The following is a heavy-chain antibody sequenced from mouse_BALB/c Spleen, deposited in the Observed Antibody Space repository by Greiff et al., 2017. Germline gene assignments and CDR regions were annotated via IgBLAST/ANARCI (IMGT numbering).Heavy chain of an antibody. Sequence: VQVVESGAELAKPGASVKMSCKASGYTFTSYWMHWVKQRPGQGLEWIGYINPSTGYTEYNQKFKDKATLTADKSSSTAYMQLSSLTSEDSAVYYCARSGYYGYFDVWGAGTTVTVSS. CDR3: ARSGYYGYFDV. CDR2: INPSTGYT. J-gene: IGHJ1*01. V-gene: IGHV1-7*01. D-gene: IGHD1-3*01. CDR1: GYTFTSYW.